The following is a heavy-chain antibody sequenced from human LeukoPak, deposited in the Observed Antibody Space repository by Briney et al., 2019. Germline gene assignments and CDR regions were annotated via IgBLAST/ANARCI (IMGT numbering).Heavy chain of an antibody. CDR2: IRYDGSNK. CDR1: GFTFSSYG. D-gene: IGHD4-23*01. CDR3: AKSQATVVTPPSRYYYYMDV. V-gene: IGHV3-30*02. J-gene: IGHJ6*03. Sequence: PGGSLRLSCAASGFTFSSYGMHWVRQAPGKGLEWVAFIRYDGSNKYYADSVKGRFTISRDNSKNTLYLQMNSLRAEDTAVYYCAKSQATVVTPPSRYYYYMDVWGKGTTVTVSS.